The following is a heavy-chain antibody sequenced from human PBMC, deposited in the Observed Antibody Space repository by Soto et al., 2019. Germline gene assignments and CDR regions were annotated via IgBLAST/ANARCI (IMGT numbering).Heavy chain of an antibody. CDR1: GFTFGDYA. V-gene: IGHV3-49*04. Sequence: VGVLRLSCTASGFTFGDYAMSWVRQAPGKGLEWVGFIRSKAYGGTTEYAASVKGRFTISRDDSKSIAYLQMNSLKTEDTAVYYCTREGGNYGGNSYYGMDVWGQGTTVTVSS. J-gene: IGHJ6*02. CDR2: IRSKAYGGTT. D-gene: IGHD4-17*01. CDR3: TREGGNYGGNSYYGMDV.